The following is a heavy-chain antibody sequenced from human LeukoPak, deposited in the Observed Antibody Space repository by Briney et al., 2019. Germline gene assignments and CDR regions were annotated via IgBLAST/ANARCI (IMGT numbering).Heavy chain of an antibody. CDR1: GFTFSTYS. CDR3: ARGVSGTTALDY. D-gene: IGHD1-7*01. Sequence: PGGSLRLSCTASGFTFSTYSMNWVRQAPGKGLEWVSYISIGSTYVYYADSVKDRFTVSRDNAKNSLVLQMNSLRAEDTAVYYCARGVSGTTALDYWGQGILVTVSS. V-gene: IGHV3-21*01. CDR2: ISIGSTYV. J-gene: IGHJ4*02.